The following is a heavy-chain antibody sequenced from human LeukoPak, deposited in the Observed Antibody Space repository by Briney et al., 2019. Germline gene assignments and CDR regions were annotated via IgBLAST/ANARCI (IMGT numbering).Heavy chain of an antibody. CDR3: AGFRQWDFDI. CDR1: GGTFSSYA. V-gene: IGHV1-69*04. Sequence: ASVKVSCRASGGTFSSYAISWVRQAPGQGLEWMGRIIPILGIANYAQKFQGRATITADKSTSTAYMELSSLRSEDTAVYYCAGFRQWDFDIWGQGTMVTVSS. D-gene: IGHD1-26*01. CDR2: IIPILGIA. J-gene: IGHJ3*02.